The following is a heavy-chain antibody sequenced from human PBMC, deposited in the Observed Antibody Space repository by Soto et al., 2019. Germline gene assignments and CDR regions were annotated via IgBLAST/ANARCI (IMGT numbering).Heavy chain of an antibody. CDR1: GGSISSYY. CDR3: ARARVEMAFDY. V-gene: IGHV4-59*01. CDR2: IYYSGST. J-gene: IGHJ4*02. Sequence: SETLSLTCTVSGGSISSYYWSWMRQPPGKGLEWIGYIYYSGSTNYNPSFKSRVTISVDTSKNQFSLKLSSVTAADTAVYYCARARVEMAFDYWGQGTLVTVSS.